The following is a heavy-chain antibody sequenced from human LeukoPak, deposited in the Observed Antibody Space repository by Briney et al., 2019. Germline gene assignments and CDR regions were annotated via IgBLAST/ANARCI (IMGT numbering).Heavy chain of an antibody. V-gene: IGHV3-23*01. J-gene: IGHJ3*02. CDR3: AKDFRSFYYYDSSGPSLGAFDI. Sequence: PGGSLRLSCAASRFTFNSYAMSWVRQAPGKGLEWVSVIGGSNGITFYVGSVKGRFTISRDNSKDTLYLQMNSLRAEDTAVYYCAKDFRSFYYYDSSGPSLGAFDIWGQGTMVTVSS. D-gene: IGHD3-22*01. CDR2: IGGSNGIT. CDR1: RFTFNSYA.